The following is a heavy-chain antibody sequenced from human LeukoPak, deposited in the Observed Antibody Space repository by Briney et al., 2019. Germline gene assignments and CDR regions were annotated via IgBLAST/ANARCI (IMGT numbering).Heavy chain of an antibody. D-gene: IGHD6-19*01. V-gene: IGHV4-4*07. CDR2: IYTSGST. CDR1: GGSISSYY. J-gene: IGHJ5*02. Sequence: SETLSLTCTVSGGSISSYYWSWIRQPAGKGLEWIGRIYTSGSTNYNPSLKSRVTMSVDTSKNQFSLKLSSVTAADPAVYYCARGHGAVAQLGWFDPWGQGTLVTVSS. CDR3: ARGHGAVAQLGWFDP.